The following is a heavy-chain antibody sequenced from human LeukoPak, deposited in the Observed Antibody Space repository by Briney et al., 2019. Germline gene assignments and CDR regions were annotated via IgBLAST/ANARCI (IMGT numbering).Heavy chain of an antibody. J-gene: IGHJ4*02. Sequence: LSLTCAVYGGSFSGYYWSWFRQAPGKGLEWVGFIRSKAYGGTTEYAASVKGRFTISRDDSKSIAYLQMNSLKTEDTAVYYCTRDRVADYWGQGTLVTVSS. CDR2: IRSKAYGGTT. D-gene: IGHD3-3*01. CDR3: TRDRVADY. CDR1: GGSFSGYY. V-gene: IGHV3-49*03.